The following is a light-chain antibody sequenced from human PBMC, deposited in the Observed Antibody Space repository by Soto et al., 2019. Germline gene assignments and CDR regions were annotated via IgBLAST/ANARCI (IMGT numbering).Light chain of an antibody. CDR3: CSYVGARTYV. CDR1: SREVGSSGP. V-gene: IGLV2-23*01. CDR2: EGS. J-gene: IGLJ1*01. Sequence: QSALTQPASVSGSPGKSITISGRGTSREVGSSGPVSSYQHHPGQVPKLIIYEGSRRPSGVSSRFSGSKTGNTASLTITGLQAEDEANYYCCSYVGARTYVFGTGTKVTVL.